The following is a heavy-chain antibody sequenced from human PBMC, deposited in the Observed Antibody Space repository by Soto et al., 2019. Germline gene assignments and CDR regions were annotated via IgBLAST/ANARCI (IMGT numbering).Heavy chain of an antibody. CDR1: GFTFSSYW. V-gene: IGHV3-7*03. D-gene: IGHD5-18*01. CDR3: ARDDGYKSIDY. J-gene: IGHJ4*02. CDR2: TRPDGAKT. Sequence: GGSLRLSCAASGFTFSSYWMAWVRQIPGKGLEWLTNTRPDGAKTYYLDSVEGRFTISRDNAKFSLFLQMDRLRGDDTAVYYCARDDGYKSIDYWGQGTLVT.